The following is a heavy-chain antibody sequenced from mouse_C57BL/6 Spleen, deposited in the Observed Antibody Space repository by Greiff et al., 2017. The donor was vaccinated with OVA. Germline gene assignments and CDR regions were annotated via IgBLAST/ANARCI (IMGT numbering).Heavy chain of an antibody. V-gene: IGHV2-9-1*01. CDR1: GFSLTSYA. J-gene: IGHJ4*01. CDR2: IWTGGGT. CDR3: ARNSPSSGYYAMDY. Sequence: VQGVESGPGLVAPSQSLSITCTVSGFSLTSYAISCVRQPPGKGLEWLGVIWTGGGTNYNSALKSRLSISKDNSKSQVFLKMNSLQTDDTARYYCARNSPSSGYYAMDYWGQGTSVTVSS. D-gene: IGHD1-3*01.